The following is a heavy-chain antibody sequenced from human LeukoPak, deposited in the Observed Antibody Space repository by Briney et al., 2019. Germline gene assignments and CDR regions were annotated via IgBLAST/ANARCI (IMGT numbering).Heavy chain of an antibody. CDR2: ISSTSDFL. Sequence: GGSLRLSCAASGFTFSAYGMHWVRQAPGKGLEWLASISSTSDFLHHADLLKGRFTISRDNAQSSLYLQMSSLRVEDTAVYYCAREISGILGFDYWGRGTLVTVSS. V-gene: IGHV3-21*01. CDR3: AREISGILGFDY. J-gene: IGHJ4*02. CDR1: GFTFSAYG. D-gene: IGHD6-13*01.